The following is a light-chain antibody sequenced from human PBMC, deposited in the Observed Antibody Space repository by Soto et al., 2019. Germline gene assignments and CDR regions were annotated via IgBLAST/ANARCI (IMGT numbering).Light chain of an antibody. CDR1: QSLSSNY. V-gene: IGKV3-20*01. J-gene: IGKJ5*01. Sequence: EIVLTQSPGTLSLSPGERATLSCRASQSLSSNYLAWYQQKPGQAPSLLIYGASSRATGIPDRFSGSGSGTDFTLTINRLEPEDFAVYYCQQYGSSPRITFGQGTRL. CDR2: GAS. CDR3: QQYGSSPRIT.